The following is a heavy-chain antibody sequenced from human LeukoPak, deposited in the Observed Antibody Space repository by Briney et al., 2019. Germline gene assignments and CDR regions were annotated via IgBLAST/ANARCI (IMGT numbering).Heavy chain of an antibody. V-gene: IGHV1-69*13. CDR2: IIPIFGTA. CDR1: GGTFSSYA. Sequence: SVKVSCKAPGGTFSSYAISWVRQAPGQGLEWMGGIIPIFGTANYAQKFQGRVTITADESTSTAYMELSSLRSEDTAVYYCARGPSCWGTSCYFANYYYYGMDVWGQGTTVTVSS. CDR3: ARGPSCWGTSCYFANYYYYGMDV. J-gene: IGHJ6*02. D-gene: IGHD2-2*01.